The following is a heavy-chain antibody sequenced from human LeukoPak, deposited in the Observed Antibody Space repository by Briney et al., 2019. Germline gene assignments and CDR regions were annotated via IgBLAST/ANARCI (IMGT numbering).Heavy chain of an antibody. CDR3: ARGLQENLAWLQAFSAFDI. D-gene: IGHD6-19*01. CDR2: INPSGGST. Sequence: ASVTVSCKASGYTFTSYYMHWVRQAPGQGLEWMGIINPSGGSTSYAQKFQGRVTMTRNTSISTAYMELSSLRSEDTAVYYCARGLQENLAWLQAFSAFDIWGQGTMVTVSS. J-gene: IGHJ3*02. V-gene: IGHV1-46*01. CDR1: GYTFTSYY.